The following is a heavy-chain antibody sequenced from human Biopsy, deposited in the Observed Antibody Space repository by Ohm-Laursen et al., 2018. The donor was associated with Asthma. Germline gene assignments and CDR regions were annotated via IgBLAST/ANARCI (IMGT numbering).Heavy chain of an antibody. D-gene: IGHD6-19*01. CDR1: GYTFTSNA. CDR3: ASSIAVADSDAFDI. CDR2: INAGNGNT. J-gene: IGHJ3*02. Sequence: ASVKVSCKSSGYTFTSNAIHWVRQAPGQRLEWMGWINAGNGNTKYSQKFQGRVTITRDTSASTAYMDLSSLRSEDTAVYYCASSIAVADSDAFDIWGQGTMVTVSS. V-gene: IGHV1-3*01.